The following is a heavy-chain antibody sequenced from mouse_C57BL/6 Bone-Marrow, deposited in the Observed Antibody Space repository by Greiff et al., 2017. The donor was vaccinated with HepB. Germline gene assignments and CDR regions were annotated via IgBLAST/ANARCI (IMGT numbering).Heavy chain of an antibody. CDR3: AAYDGYFYAMDY. CDR1: GYAFSSSW. Sequence: VQLQQSGPELVKPGASVKISCKASGYAFSSSWMNWVKQRPGKGLEWIGRIYPGDGDTNYNGKFKGKATLTADKSSSTAYMQLSRLTSEDSAVYFCAAYDGYFYAMDYWGQGTSVTVSS. CDR2: IYPGDGDT. J-gene: IGHJ4*01. V-gene: IGHV1-82*01. D-gene: IGHD2-3*01.